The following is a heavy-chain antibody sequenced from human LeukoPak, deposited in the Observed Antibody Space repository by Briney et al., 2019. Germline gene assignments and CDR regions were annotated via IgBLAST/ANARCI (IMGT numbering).Heavy chain of an antibody. Sequence: GGSLKLSCAASGFTFSSYEMNWVRQAPGKGLEWVSYISSSGSTIYYADSVKGRFTISRDNAKNSLYLQMNSLRAEDPAVYYCARRAGAYSHPYDYWGQGTLVTVSS. J-gene: IGHJ4*02. D-gene: IGHD4/OR15-4a*01. V-gene: IGHV3-48*03. CDR1: GFTFSSYE. CDR2: ISSSGSTI. CDR3: ARRAGAYSHPYDY.